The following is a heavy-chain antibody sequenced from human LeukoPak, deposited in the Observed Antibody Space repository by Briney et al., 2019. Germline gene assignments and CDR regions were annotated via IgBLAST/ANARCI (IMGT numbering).Heavy chain of an antibody. CDR3: ARDSRSYYGMDV. CDR2: INHSGST. Sequence: PSETLSLTCAVYGGSFSGYYWSWIRQPPGKGLEWIGEINHSGSTNYNPSLKSRVTISVDTSKNQFSLKLSSVTAADTAVYYCARDSRSYYGMDVWGQGTTVTVSS. J-gene: IGHJ6*02. D-gene: IGHD3-22*01. CDR1: GGSFSGYY. V-gene: IGHV4-34*01.